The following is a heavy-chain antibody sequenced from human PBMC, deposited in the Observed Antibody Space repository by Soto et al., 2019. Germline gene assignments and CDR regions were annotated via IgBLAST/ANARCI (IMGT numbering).Heavy chain of an antibody. V-gene: IGHV3-23*01. J-gene: IGHJ6*03. CDR2: ISGSGGST. CDR1: GFTFSSYA. Sequence: GGSPRLSCAASGFTFSSYAMSWVRQAPGKGLEWVSAISGSGGSTYYADSVKGRFTISRDNSKNTLYLQMNSLRAEDTAVYYCAKAVTLYYYYMDVWGKGTTVTVSS. CDR3: AKAVTLYYYYMDV. D-gene: IGHD4-4*01.